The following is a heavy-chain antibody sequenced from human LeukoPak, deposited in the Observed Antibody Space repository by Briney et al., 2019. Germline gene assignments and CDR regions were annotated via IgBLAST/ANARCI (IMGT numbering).Heavy chain of an antibody. CDR2: ITPNSGDT. CDR1: GYTFTAYY. D-gene: IGHD7-27*01. Sequence: ASVKVSCKASGYTFTAYYMHWVRQAPGQGLEWVGWITPNSGDTNYAQKFQGRVTMTRDTSISTAYMELSRLRSDDTAVYYCARGLEELTGGPPQFDPWGQGTLVTVSS. V-gene: IGHV1-2*02. J-gene: IGHJ5*02. CDR3: ARGLEELTGGPPQFDP.